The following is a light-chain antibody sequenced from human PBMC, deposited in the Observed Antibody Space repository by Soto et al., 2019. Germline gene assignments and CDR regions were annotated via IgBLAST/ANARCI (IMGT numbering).Light chain of an antibody. CDR1: SSDVGGYNY. CDR3: SSYTSSSPYV. CDR2: DVS. V-gene: IGLV2-14*01. J-gene: IGLJ1*01. Sequence: QSVLTQPASVSGSPGQSITISCTGTSSDVGGYNYVSWYQQRPGKAPKLMIFDVSNRPSGVSNRFSGSKSGNTASLTISGLQAEDESDYYCSSYTSSSPYVVGTGTKVPV.